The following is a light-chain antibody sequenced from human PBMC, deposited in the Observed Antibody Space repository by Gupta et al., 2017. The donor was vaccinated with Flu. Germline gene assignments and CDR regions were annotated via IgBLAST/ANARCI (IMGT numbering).Light chain of an antibody. J-gene: IGKJ2*01. V-gene: IGKV3-20*01. CDR3: QQYTRVPYT. Sequence: EIVLTQSPGTLSLSPGERANLSCRASQRVYSNYLAWYQQKPGQAPRLLIYGASSRATGIPDRFSGSGSGTDFTLSINRLEPEDFAVYYCQQYTRVPYTFGQGTQLKIK. CDR2: GAS. CDR1: QRVYSNY.